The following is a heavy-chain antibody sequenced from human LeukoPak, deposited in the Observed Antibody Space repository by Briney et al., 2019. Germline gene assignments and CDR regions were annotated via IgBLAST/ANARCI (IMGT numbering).Heavy chain of an antibody. J-gene: IGHJ4*02. D-gene: IGHD1-26*01. CDR2: IYYSGST. CDR3: ARGIQSIVGATVDY. V-gene: IGHV4-39*07. CDR1: GGSISSSSYY. Sequence: SETLSLTCTVSGGSISSSSYYWGWIRQPPRKGLEWIGSIYYSGSTYYNPSLKSRVTISVDTSKNQFSLKLSSVTAADTAVYYCARGIQSIVGATVDYWGQGTLVTVSS.